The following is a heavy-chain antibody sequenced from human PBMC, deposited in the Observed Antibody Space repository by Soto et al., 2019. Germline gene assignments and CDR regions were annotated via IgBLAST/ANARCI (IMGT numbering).Heavy chain of an antibody. Sequence: GESLKISCKGSGYSFTSYWISWVRQMPGKGLEWMGRIDPSDSYTNYSPSFQGHVTISADKSISTAYLQWSSLKASDTAMYYCAAPVVPAAMHYYYYYGMDVWGQGTTVTVSS. V-gene: IGHV5-10-1*01. CDR1: GYSFTSYW. J-gene: IGHJ6*02. CDR2: IDPSDSYT. CDR3: AAPVVPAAMHYYYYYGMDV. D-gene: IGHD2-2*01.